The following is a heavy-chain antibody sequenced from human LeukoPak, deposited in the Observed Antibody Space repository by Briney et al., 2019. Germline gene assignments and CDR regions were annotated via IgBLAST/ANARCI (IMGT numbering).Heavy chain of an antibody. V-gene: IGHV3-30*03. CDR1: GFTFSSYG. CDR2: ISYDGSNK. J-gene: IGHJ3*02. Sequence: PGRSLRLSCAASGFTFSSYGMHWVRQAPGKGLEWVAVISYDGSNKYYADSVKGRFTISRDNSKNTLYLQMNSLRAEDTAVYYCARSNGYSYGYRVAFDIWGQGTMVTVSS. CDR3: ARSNGYSYGYRVAFDI. D-gene: IGHD5-18*01.